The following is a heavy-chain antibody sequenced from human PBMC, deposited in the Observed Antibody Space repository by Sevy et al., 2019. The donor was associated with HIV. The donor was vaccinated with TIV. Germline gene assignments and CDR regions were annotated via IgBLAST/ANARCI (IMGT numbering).Heavy chain of an antibody. D-gene: IGHD3-3*01. CDR3: ARRLGYDFWSGYQTNYYYYGMDV. CDR2: IYYSGST. J-gene: IGHJ6*02. V-gene: IGHV4-39*01. CDR1: GGSISSSSYY. Sequence: SETLSLTCTVSGGSISSSSYYWGWIRQPPGKGLEWIASIYYSGSTYYNPSLKSRVTISVDTSKNQFSLKLSSVTAADTAVYYCARRLGYDFWSGYQTNYYYYGMDVWGQGTTVTVSS.